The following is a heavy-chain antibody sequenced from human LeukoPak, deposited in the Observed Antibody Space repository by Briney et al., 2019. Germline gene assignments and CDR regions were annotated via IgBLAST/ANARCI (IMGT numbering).Heavy chain of an antibody. CDR3: ARVIGGGSSWYFDY. J-gene: IGHJ4*02. Sequence: PSETLSLTCTVSDGSISSGGYYWSWIRQHPGKGLEWIGYIYYSGSTYYNPSLKSRVTISVDTSKNQFSLKLSSVTAADTAVYYCARVIGGGSSWYFDYWGQGTLVTVSS. D-gene: IGHD6-13*01. CDR2: IYYSGST. CDR1: DGSISSGGYY. V-gene: IGHV4-31*03.